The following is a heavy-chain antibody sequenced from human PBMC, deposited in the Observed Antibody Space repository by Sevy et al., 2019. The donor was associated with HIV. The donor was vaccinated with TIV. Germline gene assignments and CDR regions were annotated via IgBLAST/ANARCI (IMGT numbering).Heavy chain of an antibody. CDR1: GGSISSYY. CDR2: IYYSGST. Sequence: SETLSLTCTVSGGSISSYYWSWTRQPPGKGLEWIGYIYYSGSTNYNPSLKSRVTISVDTSKNQFSLKLSSVTAADTAVYYCARSYPSTYYDILTGYYSDLPFDYWGQGTLVTVSS. CDR3: ARSYPSTYYDILTGYYSDLPFDY. V-gene: IGHV4-59*12. J-gene: IGHJ4*02. D-gene: IGHD3-9*01.